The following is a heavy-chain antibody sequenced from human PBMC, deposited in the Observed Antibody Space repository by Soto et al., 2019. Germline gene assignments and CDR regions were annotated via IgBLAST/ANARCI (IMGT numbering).Heavy chain of an antibody. J-gene: IGHJ4*02. CDR1: GGTFSSYA. CDR3: ARRGQASSSWKAAFDY. Sequence: ASVKVSCKASGGTFSSYAISWVRQAPGQGLEWMGGINPIFGTANYAQKFQGRVTITADESTSTAYMELSSLRSEDTAVYYCARRGQASSSWKAAFDYWGQGTLVTVSS. CDR2: INPIFGTA. V-gene: IGHV1-69*13. D-gene: IGHD6-13*01.